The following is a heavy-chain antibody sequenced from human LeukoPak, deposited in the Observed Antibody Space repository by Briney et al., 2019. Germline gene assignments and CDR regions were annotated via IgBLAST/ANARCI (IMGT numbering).Heavy chain of an antibody. Sequence: ASVKVSCKASGYTFTGYYMHWVRQAPGQGLEWMGWINPNSGGTNYAQKFQGRVTMTRDTSISTAYMELSRLRSDDTAVYYCAREKSGSYYENFDYWGQGILVTVSS. CDR2: INPNSGGT. J-gene: IGHJ4*02. CDR1: GYTFTGYY. D-gene: IGHD3-10*01. V-gene: IGHV1-2*02. CDR3: AREKSGSYYENFDY.